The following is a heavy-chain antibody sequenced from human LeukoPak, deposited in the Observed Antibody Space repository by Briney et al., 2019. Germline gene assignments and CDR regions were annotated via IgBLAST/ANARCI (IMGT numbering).Heavy chain of an antibody. Sequence: GGSLRLSCAASGFTYSSYAMSWVRQAPGKGLEWVSGISGSGDNTYYADSVKGRFTISRDNSKNTLYVQVNSLGTEDTAAYCCAKGSYYDSSGSFYFDYWGQGTLVTVSS. CDR3: AKGSYYDSSGSFYFDY. CDR1: GFTYSSYA. CDR2: ISGSGDNT. D-gene: IGHD3-22*01. V-gene: IGHV3-23*01. J-gene: IGHJ4*02.